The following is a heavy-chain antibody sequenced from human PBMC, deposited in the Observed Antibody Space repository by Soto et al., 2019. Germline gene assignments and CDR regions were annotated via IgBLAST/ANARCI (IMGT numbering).Heavy chain of an antibody. Sequence: EVQLVESGGGLVQPGGSLRLSCAASGFTLSSYWMSWVRQAPGRGLEWVANINQNAGKIYYVDSVKGRFTVSRDNAKNSLYQQMISLSVEDTAVYYCAMLVERQWLNQWGQGTLVTVSS. J-gene: IGHJ4*02. V-gene: IGHV3-7*02. CDR2: INQNAGKI. CDR1: GFTLSSYW. D-gene: IGHD6-19*01. CDR3: AMLVERQWLNQ.